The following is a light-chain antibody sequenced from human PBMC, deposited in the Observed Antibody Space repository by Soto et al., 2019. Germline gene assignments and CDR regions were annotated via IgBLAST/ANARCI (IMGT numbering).Light chain of an antibody. J-gene: IGKJ5*01. Sequence: EIVITQSPATLSVSPGERATLSCRASQSVRSKLAWYQQKPGQAPRLLIYDASTRATGIPARFSGSGSGTEFTLTISSLQSEDFAVYYCQQYSNWPPITFGQGTRLEI. CDR3: QQYSNWPPIT. CDR1: QSVRSK. V-gene: IGKV3-15*01. CDR2: DAS.